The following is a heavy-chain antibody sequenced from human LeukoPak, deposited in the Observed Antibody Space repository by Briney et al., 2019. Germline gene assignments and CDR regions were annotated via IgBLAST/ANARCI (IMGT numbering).Heavy chain of an antibody. CDR2: IGTSPFVT. CDR3: AKTGPYYFVS. CDR1: GFTFSSSG. V-gene: IGHV3-23*01. Sequence: GGSLRLSCAASGFTFSSSGMTWVRQAPGKGLECVSAIGTSPFVTFYTDSVKGRFTISRDNSKDTVYLQMNSLRAEDTAVYFCAKTGPYYFVSWGQGTLVTVSS. D-gene: IGHD2-8*02. J-gene: IGHJ4*02.